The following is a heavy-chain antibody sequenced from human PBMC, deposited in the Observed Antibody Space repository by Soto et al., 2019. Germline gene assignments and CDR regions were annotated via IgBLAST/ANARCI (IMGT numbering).Heavy chain of an antibody. CDR2: IYYSGST. CDR1: GGSIRNYY. D-gene: IGHD3-22*01. Sequence: SETLCLSCTVSGGSIRNYYWIWIRQPPGKGLEWIGDIYYSGSTYYNPSLKSRVTISVDTSKNQFSLKLSPVTAADTAVYYCARALTYYYDSSGYLEYWGQGTLVTVSS. V-gene: IGHV4-59*12. J-gene: IGHJ4*02. CDR3: ARALTYYYDSSGYLEY.